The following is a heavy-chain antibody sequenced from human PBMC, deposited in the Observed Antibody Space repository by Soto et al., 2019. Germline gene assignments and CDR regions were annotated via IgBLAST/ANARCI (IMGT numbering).Heavy chain of an antibody. D-gene: IGHD6-13*01. J-gene: IGHJ4*02. V-gene: IGHV1-3*01. CDR2: INAGNGNT. CDR1: GYTFTSYA. Sequence: ASVKVSCKASGYTFTSYAMHWVRQAPGQRLEWMGWINAGNGNTKYSQKFQGRVTITRDTSASTAYTELSSLRSEGTAVYYCARGYSSSWYIDYWGQGTLVTVSS. CDR3: ARGYSSSWYIDY.